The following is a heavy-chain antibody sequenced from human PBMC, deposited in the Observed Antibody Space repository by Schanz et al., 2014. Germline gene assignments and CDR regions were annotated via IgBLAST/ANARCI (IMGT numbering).Heavy chain of an antibody. D-gene: IGHD2-2*01. V-gene: IGHV3-53*01. CDR3: AKRCSSTSCSHGAFDI. CDR2: IYSDGRT. CDR1: GFTVSSNY. J-gene: IGHJ3*02. Sequence: EVQLVESGGGLIQPGGSLRLSYVASGFTVSSNYMSWVRQAPGKGLEWVSVIYSDGRTYYGDSVKGRFTISRDNSKNTLYLQMNSLRDEDTAMYYCAKRCSSTSCSHGAFDIWGQGTMVTVSS.